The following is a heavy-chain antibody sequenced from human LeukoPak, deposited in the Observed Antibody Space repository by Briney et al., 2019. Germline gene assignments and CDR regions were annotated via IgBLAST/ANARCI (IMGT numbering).Heavy chain of an antibody. CDR2: IYTSGST. Sequence: SETLSLTCIVSGGSISSYYWSWIRQPAGKGLEWIGRIYTSGSTNYNPSLKSRVTMSVDTSKNQFSLKLSSVTAADTAMCYCARDPYCSSNSCYYYYGMDVWGQGTTVTVSS. D-gene: IGHD2-2*01. CDR1: GGSISSYY. CDR3: ARDPYCSSNSCYYYYGMDV. J-gene: IGHJ6*02. V-gene: IGHV4-4*07.